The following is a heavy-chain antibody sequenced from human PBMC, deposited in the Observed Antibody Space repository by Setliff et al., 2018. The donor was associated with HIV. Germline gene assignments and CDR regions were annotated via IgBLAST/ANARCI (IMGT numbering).Heavy chain of an antibody. CDR1: GFAFSTYA. CDR2: IYYSGST. CDR3: ASLFHDTSAPWLYYFDY. J-gene: IGHJ4*02. V-gene: IGHV4-59*08. D-gene: IGHD3-22*01. Sequence: PGGSLRLSCAASGFAFSTYAMNWIRQPPGKGLEWIGYIYYSGSTNYNPSLKSRVTISVDRSKNQFSLNLSSVTAADTALYYCASLFHDTSAPWLYYFDYWGQGTLVTVSS.